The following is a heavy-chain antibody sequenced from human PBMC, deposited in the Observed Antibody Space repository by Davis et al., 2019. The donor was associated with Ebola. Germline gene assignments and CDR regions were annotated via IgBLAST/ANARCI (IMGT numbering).Heavy chain of an antibody. CDR3: ARDQPGAAAAFDY. CDR2: ISSSSSTI. CDR1: GFTFSSYS. D-gene: IGHD6-13*01. J-gene: IGHJ4*02. V-gene: IGHV3-48*01. Sequence: GESLKISCAASGFTFSSYSMNWVRQAPGKGLEWVSYISSSSSTIYYADSVKGRFTISRDNSKNTLYLQMNSLRAEDTAVYYCARDQPGAAAAFDYWGQGTLVTVSS.